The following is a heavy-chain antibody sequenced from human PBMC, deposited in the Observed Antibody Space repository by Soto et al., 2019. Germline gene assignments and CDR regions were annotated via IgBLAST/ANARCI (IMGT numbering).Heavy chain of an antibody. CDR3: ARGVVVVVVAASLDPRTLYYFAY. D-gene: IGHD2-15*01. J-gene: IGHJ4*02. V-gene: IGHV4-59*08. Sequence: PSETLSLTCTVSGGSISSYYWSWIRQPPGKGLEWIGYIYYSGSTNYNPSLKSRVTISVDTSKNQFSLKLSSVTAADTAVYYCARGVVVVVVAASLDPRTLYYFAYWGQGTLVTVSS. CDR1: GGSISSYY. CDR2: IYYSGST.